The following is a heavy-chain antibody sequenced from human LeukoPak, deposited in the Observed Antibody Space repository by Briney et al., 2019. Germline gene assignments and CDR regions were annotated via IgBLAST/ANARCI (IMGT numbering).Heavy chain of an antibody. CDR2: IIPIFGTA. Sequence: SVKVSCKASGGTFSSYAISWVRQAPGQGLEWMGGIIPIFGTANYAQKFQGRVTITADESTSTAYMELSSLRSEDTAVYYCARGEVRRYDYGGNIQIDYGAKGPLVTVPS. CDR1: GGTFSSYA. J-gene: IGHJ4*02. D-gene: IGHD4-23*01. V-gene: IGHV1-69*13. CDR3: ARGEVRRYDYGGNIQIDY.